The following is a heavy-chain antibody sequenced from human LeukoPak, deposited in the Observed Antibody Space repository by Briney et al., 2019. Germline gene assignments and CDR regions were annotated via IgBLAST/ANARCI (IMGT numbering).Heavy chain of an antibody. CDR3: ARELRATRWFDP. Sequence: GGSLRLSCAASGFTFSSYAMHWVRQAPGKGLEWVAVISYDGSNKYYADFVRGRFTISRDNSKNTLYLQMNSLRAEDTAVYYCARELRATRWFDPWGQGTLVTVSS. CDR1: GFTFSSYA. J-gene: IGHJ5*02. CDR2: ISYDGSNK. D-gene: IGHD1-26*01. V-gene: IGHV3-30*04.